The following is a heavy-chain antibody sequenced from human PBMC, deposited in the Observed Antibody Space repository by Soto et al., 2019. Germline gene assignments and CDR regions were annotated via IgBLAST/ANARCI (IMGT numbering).Heavy chain of an antibody. D-gene: IGHD3-22*01. CDR2: ISYDGSNK. J-gene: IGHJ4*02. CDR1: GFTFSSYA. V-gene: IGHV3-30-3*01. CDR3: AGDYYEGRGNDY. Sequence: QVQLVESGGGVVQPGRSLRLSGAASGFTFSSYAMHWVRPAPGKGLEWVAVISYDGSNKYYADSVKGRFTISRDNSKNTLYLQMNSLRAEDMAVYYCAGDYYEGRGNDYWGQGTLVTVSS.